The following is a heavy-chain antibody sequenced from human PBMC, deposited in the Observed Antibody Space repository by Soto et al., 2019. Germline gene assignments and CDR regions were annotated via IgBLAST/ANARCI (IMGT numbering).Heavy chain of an antibody. CDR2: ISAHNGNT. Sequence: QVHLVQSGAEVKKPGASVKVSCKGSGYTFTSYGITWVRQAPGQGLEWMGWISAHNGNTDYAQRLQGRVTVTRDTYTRTAYMEMRSLRSDEKAVYYCARGRYGDYWGQGALVTVSS. D-gene: IGHD1-1*01. J-gene: IGHJ4*02. CDR1: GYTFTSYG. V-gene: IGHV1-18*01. CDR3: ARGRYGDY.